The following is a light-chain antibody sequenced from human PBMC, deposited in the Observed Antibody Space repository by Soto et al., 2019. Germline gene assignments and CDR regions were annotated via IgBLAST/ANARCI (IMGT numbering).Light chain of an antibody. CDR3: QQGHSIPLT. CDR1: QSISSY. V-gene: IGKV1-39*01. CDR2: GAS. J-gene: IGKJ4*01. Sequence: DIQMTQSPSSLSASIGDRVTMTCRASQSISSYLNWYQQKRGKAPKLLIYGASSLQSGVPSRFSGSGSGTDFTLTISTLQPEDFATYYCQQGHSIPLTFGGGTNVEIQ.